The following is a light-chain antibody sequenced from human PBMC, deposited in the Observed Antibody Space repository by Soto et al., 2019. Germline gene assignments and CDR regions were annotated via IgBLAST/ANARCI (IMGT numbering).Light chain of an antibody. J-gene: IGKJ1*01. CDR2: GAS. CDR1: QSLTST. CDR3: LQDYTYPLT. Sequence: EIVMTHSPATLSVSPWEIATLSCRASQSLTSTVAWYQQKPGQAPRLLIYGASTRATGIPARFSGSGSGTEFTLTISSLQPDDFATYYCLQDYTYPLTFGQGTKVDIK. V-gene: IGKV3-15*01.